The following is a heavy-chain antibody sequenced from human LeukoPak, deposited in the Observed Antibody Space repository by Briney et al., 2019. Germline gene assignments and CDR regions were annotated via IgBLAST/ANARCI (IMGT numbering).Heavy chain of an antibody. J-gene: IGHJ3*02. CDR2: ISSSSSTI. Sequence: GGSLRLSCAASGFTFSSYSMNWVRQAPGKGLEWVSYISSSSSTIYYADSVKGRFTISRDNAKNSLYLQMNSLRAEDTAVYYCAKDRGSTGLVNAFDIWGQGTMVTVSS. CDR1: GFTFSSYS. V-gene: IGHV3-48*01. D-gene: IGHD2-2*01. CDR3: AKDRGSTGLVNAFDI.